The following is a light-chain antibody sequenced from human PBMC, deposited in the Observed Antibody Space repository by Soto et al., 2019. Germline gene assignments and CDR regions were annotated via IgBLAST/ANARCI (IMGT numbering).Light chain of an antibody. CDR3: QQRVSWPQVV. CDR2: DVS. V-gene: IGKV3-11*01. Sequence: EIVLTQSPATLSLSPGETASRSCRASQSVGSYLAWYQHKTGQSPRRLIYDVSNRATGIPARFSGSGSRTDFTLPMGSLVPEDVTFSDCQQRVSWPQVVIGPGTRLD. CDR1: QSVGSY. J-gene: IGKJ3*01.